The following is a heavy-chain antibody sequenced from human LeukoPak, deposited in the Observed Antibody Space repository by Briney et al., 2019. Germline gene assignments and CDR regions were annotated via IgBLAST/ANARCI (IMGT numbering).Heavy chain of an antibody. CDR1: EFPFSFYE. Sequence: PGGSLRLSCAVSEFPFSFYEMNWVRQAPGMGLEWISNIGSSGTNRYYADSVKGRFSISRDNAKSSLYLQMNSLRAEDTAVYYCARAPHAGWFDPWGQGTLVTVSS. J-gene: IGHJ5*02. CDR2: IGSSGTNR. CDR3: ARAPHAGWFDP. V-gene: IGHV3-48*03.